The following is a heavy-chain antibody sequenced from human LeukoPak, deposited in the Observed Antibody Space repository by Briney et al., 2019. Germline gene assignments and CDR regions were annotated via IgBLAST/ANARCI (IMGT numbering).Heavy chain of an antibody. Sequence: GGSLRLSCAASGFTFSSYEMNWVRQAPGKGLEWDSYISSSGSTIYYADSVKGRFTISRDNAKNSLYLQMNSLRAEDMAVYYCAELGITMIGGVWGKGTTVTVSS. J-gene: IGHJ6*04. CDR1: GFTFSSYE. CDR3: AELGITMIGGV. V-gene: IGHV3-48*03. CDR2: ISSSGSTI. D-gene: IGHD3-10*02.